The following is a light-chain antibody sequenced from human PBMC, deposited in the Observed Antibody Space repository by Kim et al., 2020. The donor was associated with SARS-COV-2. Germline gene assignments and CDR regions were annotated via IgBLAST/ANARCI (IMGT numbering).Light chain of an antibody. Sequence: QSFTISCTGTISDVGGYNYVSWYTQPPGKAPKLMIYDVSDRPSGVSNRFSGSKSGNTASLTISGLQAEDEADYYCSSYTTSSTLGVFGGGTQLTVL. CDR3: SSYTTSSTLGV. CDR1: ISDVGGYNY. J-gene: IGLJ2*01. CDR2: DVS. V-gene: IGLV2-14*03.